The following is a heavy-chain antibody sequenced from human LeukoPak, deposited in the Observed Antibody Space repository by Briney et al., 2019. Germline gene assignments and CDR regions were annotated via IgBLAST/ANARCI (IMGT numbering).Heavy chain of an antibody. V-gene: IGHV3-21*01. CDR1: GFSFSSYS. D-gene: IGHD3-3*01. CDR2: LSSSSTYI. Sequence: GGSLRLSCAASGFSFSSYSMNWVRQAPGKGLEWVSSLSSSSTYIYYADSVKGRFTISRDNAKNSLYLQMDSLRAEDTAVYYCARYYDLLSGYTRPFDCWGQGTPVTVSS. CDR3: ARYYDLLSGYTRPFDC. J-gene: IGHJ4*02.